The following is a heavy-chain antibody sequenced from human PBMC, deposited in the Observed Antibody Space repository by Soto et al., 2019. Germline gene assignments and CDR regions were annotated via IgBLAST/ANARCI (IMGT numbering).Heavy chain of an antibody. CDR3: AKDRWARDSIDV. CDR2: ITWNSATI. CDR1: GFTFDYYG. J-gene: IGHJ6*02. V-gene: IGHV3-9*01. Sequence: GGSLRLSCAASGFTFDYYGMHWVRQGPGKGLEWVSGITWNSATIGYAASVKGRFTISRDNAKNSLYLQMSSLTTEDTAVYYCAKDRWARDSIDVWGQGTTVTVSS.